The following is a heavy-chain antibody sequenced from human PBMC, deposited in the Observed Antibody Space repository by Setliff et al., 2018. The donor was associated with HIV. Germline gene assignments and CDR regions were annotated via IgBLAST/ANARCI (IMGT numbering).Heavy chain of an antibody. CDR2: IYQSGSI. J-gene: IGHJ5*02. CDR1: GYSINSGFS. Sequence: SETLSLTCAASGYSINSGFSRAWIRQPPGQGPQWIGSIYQSGSICYNPSLQSRVTISVDSSKNQFSLNLFSVTAADTAVYYCARPRRVRSRAWYWFDIWGQGTLVTVSS. V-gene: IGHV4-38-2*01. D-gene: IGHD6-19*01. CDR3: ARPRRVRSRAWYWFDI.